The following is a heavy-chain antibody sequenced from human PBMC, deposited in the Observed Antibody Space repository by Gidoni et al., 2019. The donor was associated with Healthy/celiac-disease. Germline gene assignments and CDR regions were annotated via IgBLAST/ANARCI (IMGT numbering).Heavy chain of an antibody. D-gene: IGHD5-12*01. CDR3: ARHLIVATID. J-gene: IGHJ1*01. Sequence: QLQLQESGPGLVKPSETLSLTRTVSGGSISSSSYYRGWIRQPPGKGLEWIGSIYYSGSTYYNPSLKSQVTISVDTSKNQFSLKLSSVTAADTAVYYCARHLIVATIDWGQGTLVTVSS. CDR2: IYYSGST. CDR1: GGSISSSSYY. V-gene: IGHV4-39*01.